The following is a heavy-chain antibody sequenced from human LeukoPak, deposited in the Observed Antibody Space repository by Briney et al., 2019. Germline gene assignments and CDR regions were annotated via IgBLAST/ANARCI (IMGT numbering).Heavy chain of an antibody. CDR3: ASRGDYVSDLFDY. CDR1: GFTFSSYS. V-gene: IGHV3-21*01. D-gene: IGHD4-17*01. CDR2: ISSSSSYI. J-gene: IGHJ4*02. Sequence: GGSLRLSCAASGFTFSSYSMNWVRQAPGKGLEWVSSISSSSSYIYYADSVKGRFTISRDNAKNSLYLQMNSLRAEDTAVYYCASRGDYVSDLFDYWGQGTLVTVSS.